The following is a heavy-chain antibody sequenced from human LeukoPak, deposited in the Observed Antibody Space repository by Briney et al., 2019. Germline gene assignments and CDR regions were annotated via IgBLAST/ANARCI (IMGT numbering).Heavy chain of an antibody. J-gene: IGHJ4*02. CDR3: ARLLAAAGKTFDY. V-gene: IGHV4-39*01. CDR1: GGSISSSANY. D-gene: IGHD6-13*01. CDR2: IYSSGST. Sequence: SETLSLTCAVSGGSISSSANYWGWIRQPPGKGLEWIGSIYSSGSTYYNASLASRVTISVDTSKSQFSLKLSSVTAADTAVFYCARLLAAAGKTFDYWGQGTLVTVSS.